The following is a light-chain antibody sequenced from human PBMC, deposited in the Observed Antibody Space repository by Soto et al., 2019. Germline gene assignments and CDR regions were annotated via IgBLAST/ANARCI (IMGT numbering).Light chain of an antibody. CDR1: QSVTYN. CDR2: GAS. CDR3: QQYNDWLWT. V-gene: IGKV3-15*01. J-gene: IGKJ1*01. Sequence: EVVMTQSPATLSASPGERATLSCRATQSVTYNLAWYQQKPGQAPRLLIYGASTRATGIPARFSGRGSGTEFTLTITRLQSEDFAVYYCQQYNDWLWTFGQGTKVDIK.